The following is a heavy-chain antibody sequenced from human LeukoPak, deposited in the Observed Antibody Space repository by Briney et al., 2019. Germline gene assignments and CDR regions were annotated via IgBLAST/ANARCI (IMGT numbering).Heavy chain of an antibody. CDR1: GFTVSSNY. V-gene: IGHV3-66*01. Sequence: PGGSLRLSCAASGFTVSSNYMSWVRQAPGKGLEWVSVIYSGGSTYYADSVKGRFTISRDNSKNTLYLQMNSLRAEDTAVYYCAREASGWRPRGYYFDYWGQGNLVTVSS. J-gene: IGHJ4*02. CDR3: AREASGWRPRGYYFDY. D-gene: IGHD6-19*01. CDR2: IYSGGST.